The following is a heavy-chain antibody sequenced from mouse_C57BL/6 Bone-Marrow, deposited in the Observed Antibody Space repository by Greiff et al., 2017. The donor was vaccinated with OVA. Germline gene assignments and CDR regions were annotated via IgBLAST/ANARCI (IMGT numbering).Heavy chain of an antibody. CDR2: IDPSDSYT. Sequence: QVQLQQPGAELVKPGASVKLSCKASGYTFTSYWMQWVKQRPGQGLEWIGEIDPSDSYTNYNQKFKGKATLTVDTSSSTAYMQLSSLTSEDSAVYYCARWENGYFDYWGKGTTLTVSS. CDR3: ARWENGYFDY. J-gene: IGHJ2*01. V-gene: IGHV1-50*01. D-gene: IGHD4-1*01. CDR1: GYTFTSYW.